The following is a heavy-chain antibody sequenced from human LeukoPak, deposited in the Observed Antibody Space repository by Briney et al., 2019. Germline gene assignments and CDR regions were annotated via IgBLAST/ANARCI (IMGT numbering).Heavy chain of an antibody. CDR2: ISGSGGST. Sequence: PGGSLRLSCAASGFTFSSYAMSWVRQAPGKGLEWVSAISGSGGSTYYADSVKGRFTISRDNSKNTLYLQMNSLRVEDTAVYYCAKDQTGDGYNSIWGQGTLVTVSS. CDR1: GFTFSSYA. D-gene: IGHD5-24*01. CDR3: AKDQTGDGYNSI. J-gene: IGHJ4*02. V-gene: IGHV3-23*01.